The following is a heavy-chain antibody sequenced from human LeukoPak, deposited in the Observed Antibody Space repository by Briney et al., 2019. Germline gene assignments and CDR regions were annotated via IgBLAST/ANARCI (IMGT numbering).Heavy chain of an antibody. V-gene: IGHV1-69*01. J-gene: IGHJ3*02. D-gene: IGHD2-2*01. CDR2: IIPIFGTA. CDR1: GGTFSSYA. Sequence: SVKVSCKASGGTFSSYAISWVRQAPGQGLEWMGGIIPIFGTANYAQKFQGRVTITADESTSTAYMVLSSLRSEDTAVYYCARDIGYCSSTSCRPDAFDIWGQGTMVTVSS. CDR3: ARDIGYCSSTSCRPDAFDI.